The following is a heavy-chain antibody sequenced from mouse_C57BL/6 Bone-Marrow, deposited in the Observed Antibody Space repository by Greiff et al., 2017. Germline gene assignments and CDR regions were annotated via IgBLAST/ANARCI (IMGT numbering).Heavy chain of an antibody. CDR1: GYTFTSYW. V-gene: IGHV1-64*01. Sequence: VQLKQPGAELVKPGASVKLSCKASGYTFTSYWMHWVKQRPGQGLEWIGMIHPTSGSTNYNEKFKSKATLTVDKSSSTAYMQLSSLTSADSAVXYCARRDDGYYPFYYYAMDYWGQGTSVTVSS. J-gene: IGHJ4*01. D-gene: IGHD2-3*01. CDR2: IHPTSGST. CDR3: ARRDDGYYPFYYYAMDY.